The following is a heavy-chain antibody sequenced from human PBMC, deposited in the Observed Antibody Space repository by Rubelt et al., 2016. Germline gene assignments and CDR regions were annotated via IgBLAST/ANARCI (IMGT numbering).Heavy chain of an antibody. D-gene: IGHD2-2*01. J-gene: IGHJ4*02. CDR3: AKGPRIVPAAFYFDY. CDR2: FGGSGGST. Sequence: QATGEGLEWVSFFGGSGGSTNYADSVKGRFTISRDNSKNTLYMQMNSLRAEDTAVYYCAKGPRIVPAAFYFDYWGQGTLVTVSS. V-gene: IGHV3-23*01.